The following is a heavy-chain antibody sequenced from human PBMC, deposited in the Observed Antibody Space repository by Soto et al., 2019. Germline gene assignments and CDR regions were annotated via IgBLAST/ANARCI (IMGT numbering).Heavy chain of an antibody. D-gene: IGHD4-4*01. CDR2: IKEDGGEQ. J-gene: IGHJ5*02. V-gene: IGHV3-7*03. Sequence: PGGSLRLSCVVSGFSFGGYWMSWVRQAPRKGPEWVANIKEDGGEQHYVDSVKGRFTISRANTENSLFLQMNNLRVEDSAIYYCAITTSTVSYWFDPWGPGTQVTVSS. CDR3: AITTSTVSYWFDP. CDR1: GFSFGGYW.